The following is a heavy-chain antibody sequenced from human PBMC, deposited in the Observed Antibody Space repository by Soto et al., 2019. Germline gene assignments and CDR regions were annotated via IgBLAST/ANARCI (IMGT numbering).Heavy chain of an antibody. CDR2: IDPSDSYT. Sequence: GESLKISCKGSGYSFTSYWISWVRQMPGKGLEWMGRIDPSDSYTNYSPSFQGHVTISADKSISTAYLQWSSLKASDTAMYYCARHSYYDSSGYSSTYSVRHWGQGTMVTVSS. V-gene: IGHV5-10-1*01. CDR1: GYSFTSYW. J-gene: IGHJ3*01. CDR3: ARHSYYDSSGYSSTYSVRH. D-gene: IGHD3-22*01.